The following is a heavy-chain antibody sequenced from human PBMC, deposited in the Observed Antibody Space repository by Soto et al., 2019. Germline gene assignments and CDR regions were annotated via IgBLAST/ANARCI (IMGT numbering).Heavy chain of an antibody. Sequence: EVQLVESGGGLVQPGGSLRLSCAASGFTFSSYWMHWVRQAPGKGLVWVSRINNDGGNTNYADSVKGRFTTSRDNAKNTLDQQKNSRRAEETAVEYCGRNPRGGSRCEVWGQGKMGTVSS. CDR1: GFTFSSYW. CDR2: INNDGGNT. V-gene: IGHV3-74*01. CDR3: GRNPRGGSRCEV. D-gene: IGHD2-15*01. J-gene: IGHJ3*01.